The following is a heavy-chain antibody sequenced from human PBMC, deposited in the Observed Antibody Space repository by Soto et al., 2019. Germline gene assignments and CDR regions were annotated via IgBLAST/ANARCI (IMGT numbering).Heavy chain of an antibody. J-gene: IGHJ4*02. CDR3: AKDVNYDMLAGYYY. V-gene: IGHV3-23*01. D-gene: IGHD3-9*01. CDR1: GFTLSSYG. CDR2: IRGSDGST. Sequence: EVQLLESGGGLVQPGGSLRVSCAASGFTLSSYGMTWVRQAPGKGLEWVSTIRGSDGSTYYADSVKGRFTISRDNAKNKLYLQMNSLRVEDTGVYFCAKDVNYDMLAGYYYWGQGTLVTVSS.